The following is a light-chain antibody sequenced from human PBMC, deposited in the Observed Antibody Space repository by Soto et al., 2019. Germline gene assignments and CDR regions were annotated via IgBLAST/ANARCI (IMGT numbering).Light chain of an antibody. Sequence: DIQMTQSPSTLSASVGDRVTITCRASQSISNWLAWYQQKQGKAPKLLIYKASSLEFGVPSRFSGSGSGTEFTLTISSLQPDDFATYYCQQYNSYSRTFGQGTKVDIK. V-gene: IGKV1-5*03. CDR2: KAS. CDR3: QQYNSYSRT. CDR1: QSISNW. J-gene: IGKJ1*01.